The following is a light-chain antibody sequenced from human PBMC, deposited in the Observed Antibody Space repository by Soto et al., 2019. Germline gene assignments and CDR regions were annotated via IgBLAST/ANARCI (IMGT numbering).Light chain of an antibody. V-gene: IGKV3-15*01. CDR2: GAS. CDR1: QSLSSN. J-gene: IGKJ1*01. Sequence: EIVMTQSPATLSVSPGERATLSCRASQSLSSNLAWYQQKPGQAPRLLIYGASTRATGIPARFSGSGSGTEFTLTISSLQSEDSAVYYCQQYHHWRTCGQGTQVEIK. CDR3: QQYHHWRT.